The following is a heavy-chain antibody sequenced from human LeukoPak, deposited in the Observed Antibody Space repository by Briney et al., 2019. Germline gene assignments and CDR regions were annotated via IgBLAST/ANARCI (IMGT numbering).Heavy chain of an antibody. D-gene: IGHD6-13*01. CDR2: ISFDGSYK. Sequence: EGSLRLSCAATGFTFSSYGMHWVRQAPGKGLEWVAVISFDGSYKYYADSVKGRFTISRDNSKNTLYLQMNSLRAEDTAVYYCAKDRVTAAGYYFDYWGQGTLVTVFS. CDR1: GFTFSSYG. CDR3: AKDRVTAAGYYFDY. V-gene: IGHV3-30*18. J-gene: IGHJ4*02.